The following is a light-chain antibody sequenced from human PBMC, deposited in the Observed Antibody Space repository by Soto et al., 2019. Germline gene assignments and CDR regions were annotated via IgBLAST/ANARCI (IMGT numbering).Light chain of an antibody. CDR3: QQRSNWPPLT. J-gene: IGKJ4*01. CDR1: QSVSSY. Sequence: PGERASLSCRASQSVSSYLAWYQQKPGQAPRLLIYDASNRATGIPARFSGSGSGTDFTLTISSLEPEDFAVYYCQQRSNWPPLTFGGGTKVEIK. CDR2: DAS. V-gene: IGKV3-11*01.